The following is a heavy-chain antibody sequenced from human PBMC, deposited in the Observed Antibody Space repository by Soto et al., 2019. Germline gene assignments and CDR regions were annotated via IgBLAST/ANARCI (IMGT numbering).Heavy chain of an antibody. J-gene: IGHJ6*02. CDR3: AKGGVTRSYYYAMDV. CDR1: GFTFSDYA. D-gene: IGHD2-21*02. CDR2: ISGSGSST. V-gene: IGHV3-23*01. Sequence: EVQLLESGGVLVQPGRSLRLSCAASGFTFSDYAMTWVRQAPGKGLEWVSAISGSGSSTYYAESVKGRFTISRDNLKNTVELQMNSLSAEDTAVYYCAKGGVTRSYYYAMDVWGQGTTVTVSS.